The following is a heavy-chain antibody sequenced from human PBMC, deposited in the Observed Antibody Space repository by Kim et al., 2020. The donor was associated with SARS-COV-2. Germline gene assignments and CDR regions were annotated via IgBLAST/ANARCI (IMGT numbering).Heavy chain of an antibody. CDR3: ARDQNTYYYDSSGYANFDY. D-gene: IGHD3-22*01. V-gene: IGHV1-18*01. CDR2: ISAYNGNT. CDR1: GYTFTSYG. J-gene: IGHJ4*02. Sequence: ASVKVSCKASGYTFTSYGISWVRQAPGQGLEWMGWISAYNGNTNYAQKLQGRVTMTTDTSTSTAYMELRSLRSDDTAVYYCARDQNTYYYDSSGYANFDYWGQGTLVTVSS.